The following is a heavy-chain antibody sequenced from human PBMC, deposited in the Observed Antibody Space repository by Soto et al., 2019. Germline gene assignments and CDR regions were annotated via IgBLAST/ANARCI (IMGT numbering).Heavy chain of an antibody. CDR3: ARQDRGYYDSSRQFDY. J-gene: IGHJ4*02. CDR2: IYYSGST. D-gene: IGHD3-22*01. CDR1: GGSISSSSYY. V-gene: IGHV4-39*01. Sequence: QLQLQESGPGLVKPSETLSLTCTVSGGSISSSSYYWGWIRQPPGKGLEWIGSIYYSGSTYYNPSLKSRVTISVDTSKNQFSLKLSSVTAADTAVYYCARQDRGYYDSSRQFDYWGQGTLVTVSS.